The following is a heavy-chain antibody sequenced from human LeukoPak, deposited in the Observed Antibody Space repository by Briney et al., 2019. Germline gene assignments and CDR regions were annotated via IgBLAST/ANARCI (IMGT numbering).Heavy chain of an antibody. CDR3: AKDRDHSSSWSPLGSSNHSPHHDAFDI. Sequence: PGGSLRLSCGASGFTFSSYWMHWVRQAPGKGLVWVSRIRTDGTITTYADSVKGRFSISRDNAKNTLYLQMNSLRAEDTAVYYCAKDRDHSSSWSPLGSSNHSPHHDAFDIWGQGTMVTVSS. D-gene: IGHD6-13*01. CDR2: IRTDGTIT. CDR1: GFTFSSYW. J-gene: IGHJ3*02. V-gene: IGHV3-74*03.